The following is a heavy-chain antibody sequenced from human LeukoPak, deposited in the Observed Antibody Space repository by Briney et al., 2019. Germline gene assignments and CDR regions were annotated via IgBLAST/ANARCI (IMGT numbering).Heavy chain of an antibody. V-gene: IGHV1-2*06. CDR1: GYTFTGYY. CDR3: ARARNYCSGGSCYYFDY. Sequence: ASVKVSCKASGYTFTGYYMHWVRQAPGQGLDWMGRINSNSGGTNYAQKFQGRVTMTRDTSISTAYMELSRLRSGDTAVYYCARARNYCSGGSCYYFDYWGQGTLVTVSS. CDR2: INSNSGGT. J-gene: IGHJ4*02. D-gene: IGHD2-15*01.